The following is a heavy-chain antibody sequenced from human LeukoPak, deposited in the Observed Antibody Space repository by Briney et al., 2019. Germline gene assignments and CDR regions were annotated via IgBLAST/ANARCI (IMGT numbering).Heavy chain of an antibody. CDR1: GFTFSSYG. CDR2: ISYDGSNK. D-gene: IGHD3-3*01. J-gene: IGHJ6*02. V-gene: IGHV3-30*03. Sequence: GGSLRLSCAASGFTFSSYGMHWVRQAPGKGLEWVAVISYDGSNKYYADSVKGRFTISRDNSKNTLYLQMNSLRAEDTAVYYCATQPDFWSGYYYYYGMDVWGQGTTVTVSS. CDR3: ATQPDFWSGYYYYYGMDV.